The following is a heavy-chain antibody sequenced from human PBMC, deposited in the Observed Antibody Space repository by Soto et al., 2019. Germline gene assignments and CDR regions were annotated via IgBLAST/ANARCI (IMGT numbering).Heavy chain of an antibody. V-gene: IGHV3-21*01. CDR2: ISSSSSYI. D-gene: IGHD5-18*01. Sequence: VGCLRRSCTASGVTFSSYSMNWVLQAPGNGLEWVSSISSSSSYIYYADSVKGRFTISRDNAKNSLYLQMNSLRAEDTAVYYCARDPLDKATDAFDIWGQGTMVTVSS. CDR3: ARDPLDKATDAFDI. J-gene: IGHJ3*02. CDR1: GVTFSSYS.